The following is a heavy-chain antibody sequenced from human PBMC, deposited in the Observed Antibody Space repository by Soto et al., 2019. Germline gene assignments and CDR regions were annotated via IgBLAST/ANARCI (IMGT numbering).Heavy chain of an antibody. CDR3: ARGFYDFWSGYRIYYYYGMDV. Sequence: PGGSLRLSCAASGFTFSSYWMYWVRQAPGKGLVWVSRINSDGSSTGYADSVKGRFTIPRDNAKNTLYLQMNSLRAEDTAVYYCARGFYDFWSGYRIYYYYGMDVWGQGTTVTVSS. D-gene: IGHD3-3*01. CDR1: GFTFSSYW. CDR2: INSDGSST. V-gene: IGHV3-74*01. J-gene: IGHJ6*02.